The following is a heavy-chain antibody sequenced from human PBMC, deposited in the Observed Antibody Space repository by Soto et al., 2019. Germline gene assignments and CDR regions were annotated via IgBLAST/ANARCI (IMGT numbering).Heavy chain of an antibody. Sequence: GASVKVSCKASGFTFSNYYMHWVRQAPEQGLEWMGLISPTANYTRYAQTFQGRFTITRDTSTSTVYMDLSSLTSEDTAVYYCARADYDQSFDYRGQGTRVTVSS. CDR1: GFTFSNYY. CDR3: ARADYDQSFDY. J-gene: IGHJ4*02. CDR2: ISPTANYT. V-gene: IGHV1-46*01. D-gene: IGHD3-22*01.